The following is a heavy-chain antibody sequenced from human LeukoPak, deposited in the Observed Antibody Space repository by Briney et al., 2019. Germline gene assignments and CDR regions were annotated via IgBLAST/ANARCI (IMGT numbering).Heavy chain of an antibody. D-gene: IGHD6-19*01. CDR3: ARRGQFRGLGNWFDP. CDR2: IYYSGST. Sequence: SETLSLTCTVSGGSISSGGFYWSWIRQHPGKGLEWIGYIYYSGSTYYNPSLKSRVTISVDTSKNQFSLKLSSVTATDTAVYYCARRGQFRGLGNWFDPWGQGTLVTVSS. J-gene: IGHJ5*02. CDR1: GGSISSGGFY. V-gene: IGHV4-31*03.